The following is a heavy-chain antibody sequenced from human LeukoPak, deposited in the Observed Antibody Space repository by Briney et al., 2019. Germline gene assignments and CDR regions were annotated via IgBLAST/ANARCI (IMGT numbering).Heavy chain of an antibody. V-gene: IGHV3-7*01. CDR1: GFTFSNYW. D-gene: IGHD6-19*01. J-gene: IGHJ4*02. CDR2: IKEDGSAK. Sequence: GGSLRLSCAASGFTFSNYWMGWVPQAPGKGLEWVANIKEDGSAKYYVDSVKGRFTISRENAKNSLYLRMNSLRAEDTAVYYCYGAVAGDDFDSWGQGTLVTVSS. CDR3: YGAVAGDDFDS.